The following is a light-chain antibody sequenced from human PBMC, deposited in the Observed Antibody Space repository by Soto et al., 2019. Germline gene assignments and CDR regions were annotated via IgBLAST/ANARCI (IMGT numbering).Light chain of an antibody. CDR3: QQSYSTPRT. J-gene: IGKJ1*01. CDR2: AAS. Sequence: DIQMTQSPSSLSASVGDRVTITCRASQSISIYLNWYQQKLGKAPKLLIYAASSLQSGVPSRFSRSGSGTDFTLTISSLQPEDFATYYCQQSYSTPRTLAQGTRVEIK. CDR1: QSISIY. V-gene: IGKV1-39*01.